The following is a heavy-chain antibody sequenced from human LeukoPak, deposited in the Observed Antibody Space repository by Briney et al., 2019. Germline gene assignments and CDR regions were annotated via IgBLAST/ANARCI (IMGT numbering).Heavy chain of an antibody. CDR2: IKSDGTTT. Sequence: GGSLRLSCTASGFTFSGYWMHWVRQVPGKGLVWVSYIKSDGTTTNYADSVDGRFTISRNNAKNTLYLQMNSLRVEDTAVYYCVRESCYTYGLWGQGSLVTVSS. V-gene: IGHV3-74*01. CDR3: VRESCYTYGL. J-gene: IGHJ4*02. CDR1: GFTFSGYW. D-gene: IGHD5-24*01.